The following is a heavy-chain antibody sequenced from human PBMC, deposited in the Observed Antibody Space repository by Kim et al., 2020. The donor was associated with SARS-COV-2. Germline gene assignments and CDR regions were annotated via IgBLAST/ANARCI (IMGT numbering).Heavy chain of an antibody. CDR1: GFTFSSYA. V-gene: IGHV3-23*01. Sequence: GGSLRLSCAASGFTFSSYAMSWVRQAPGKGLEWVSVISGSGGSTYYADSVKGRFTMSRDNSKNTLYLQMTSLRGEDTAVYYCAKKGKYCTGGSCQYYYYYGLDVWGQGTTVTVSS. CDR2: ISGSGGST. D-gene: IGHD2-15*01. CDR3: AKKGKYCTGGSCQYYYYYGLDV. J-gene: IGHJ6*02.